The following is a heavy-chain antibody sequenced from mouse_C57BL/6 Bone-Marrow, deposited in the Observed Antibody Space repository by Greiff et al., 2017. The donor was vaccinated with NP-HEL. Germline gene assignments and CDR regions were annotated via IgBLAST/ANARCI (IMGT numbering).Heavy chain of an antibody. CDR3: ARKGDYYSNWFAY. CDR1: GFTFSSYA. D-gene: IGHD2-5*01. CDR2: ISDGGSYT. V-gene: IGHV5-4*03. Sequence: EVKLMESGGGLVKPGGSLKLSCAASGFTFSSYAMSWVRQTPEKRLEWVATISDGGSYTYYPDNVKGRFTISRDNAKNNPYLQMSHLKSEDTAMYYCARKGDYYSNWFAYWGQGTLVTVSA. J-gene: IGHJ3*01.